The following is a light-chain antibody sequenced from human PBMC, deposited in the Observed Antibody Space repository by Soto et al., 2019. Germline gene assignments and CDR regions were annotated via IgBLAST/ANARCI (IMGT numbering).Light chain of an antibody. Sequence: QSALTQPASVSGSPGQSITISCTGTSSDVGGYNYVSWYQQHPGKAHKLMIYDVSNRPSGVSNRFSGSKSGNTASLSISGLQAEDEADYYCSSYTSSSPYVFGTGTKATVL. CDR2: DVS. CDR1: SSDVGGYNY. CDR3: SSYTSSSPYV. J-gene: IGLJ1*01. V-gene: IGLV2-14*01.